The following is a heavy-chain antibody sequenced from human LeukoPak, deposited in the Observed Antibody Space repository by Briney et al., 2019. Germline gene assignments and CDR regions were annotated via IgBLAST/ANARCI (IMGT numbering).Heavy chain of an antibody. J-gene: IGHJ3*02. D-gene: IGHD2-15*01. CDR3: ARDDRLRAFDI. V-gene: IGHV1-2*06. CDR2: INSNTGGT. Sequence: GASVTVSCTASGYTFSGYYMHWVRQAPGQGLEWMGRINSNTGGTIYAQKFQGRVTMTRDTSIGTAYMEVSRLISDDTAVYYCARDDRLRAFDIWGQGTMVLVSS. CDR1: GYTFSGYY.